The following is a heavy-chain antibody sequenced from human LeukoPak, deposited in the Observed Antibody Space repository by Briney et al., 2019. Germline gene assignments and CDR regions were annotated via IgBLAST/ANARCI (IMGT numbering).Heavy chain of an antibody. D-gene: IGHD5-12*01. CDR2: IYYSGST. CDR1: GGSISTYY. CDR3: AREPVDGGVATPVANWYFDL. Sequence: SETLSLTCTVSGGSISTYYWSWVRQPPGQGLGWIGNIYYSGSTNYNPSLKSRVTISVDTSKNQFSLKLSSVTAADTAVYYCAREPVDGGVATPVANWYFDLWGRGTLVTVSS. V-gene: IGHV4-59*01. J-gene: IGHJ2*01.